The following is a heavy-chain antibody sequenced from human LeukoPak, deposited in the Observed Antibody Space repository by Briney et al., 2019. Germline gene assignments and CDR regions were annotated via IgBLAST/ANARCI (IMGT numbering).Heavy chain of an antibody. CDR2: ISSSSTDI. D-gene: IGHD5-12*01. V-gene: IGHV3-21*01. Sequence: GGSLRLSCAASGFHFHTYTMLWVRQAPGKGLELVSSISSSSTDIYYADSVQGRFTISRDNAEKSLFLQMNSLRVDDTAVYYCAVNSGHDEVGGFGGQGTRVTVSS. CDR1: GFHFHTYT. J-gene: IGHJ4*02. CDR3: AVNSGHDEVGGF.